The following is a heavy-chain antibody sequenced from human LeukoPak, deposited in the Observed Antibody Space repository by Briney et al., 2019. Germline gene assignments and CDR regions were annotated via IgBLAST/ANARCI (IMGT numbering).Heavy chain of an antibody. CDR3: ARDDRFYDILTGYWLGYFDY. CDR2: IRGSGGST. D-gene: IGHD3-9*01. J-gene: IGHJ4*02. V-gene: IGHV3-23*01. CDR1: DDSITMYY. Sequence: PSETLSLTCSVSDDSITMYYWTWIRQPPGKGLEWVSGIRGSGGSTYYADSVKGRFTISRGNSKNTLYLQMNSLRAEDTAVYYCARDDRFYDILTGYWLGYFDYWGQGTLVTVSS.